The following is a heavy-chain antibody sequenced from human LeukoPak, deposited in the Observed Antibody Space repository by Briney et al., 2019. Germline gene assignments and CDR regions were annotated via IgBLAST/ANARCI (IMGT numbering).Heavy chain of an antibody. V-gene: IGHV1-2*02. Sequence: AVHVSCKASGYTFTGHYMHWLRQAPGQGPEWMGWINPNSCGTNSAQKFQGRVNMTRDKSISTAYMELSGLRSDDTAVYYCARCSTPHWIFDAFDIWGQGTMVTVSS. CDR1: GYTFTGHY. CDR3: ARCSTPHWIFDAFDI. CDR2: INPNSCGT. J-gene: IGHJ3*02. D-gene: IGHD1-1*01.